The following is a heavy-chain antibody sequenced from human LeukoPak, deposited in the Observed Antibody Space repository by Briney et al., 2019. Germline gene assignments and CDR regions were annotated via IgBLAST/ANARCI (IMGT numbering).Heavy chain of an antibody. CDR3: ARDGTEAFDI. CDR2: INSNGSSR. J-gene: IGHJ3*02. CDR1: GFTFSSYC. Sequence: GGSLRLSCAASGFTFSSYCMHWVRQAPGKGQVWVSRINSNGSSRSYADSVNGRFTTSRDNAKNTLYLQMNSRRADDTAVYYCARDGTEAFDIWGQGTMVTVSS. V-gene: IGHV3-74*01. D-gene: IGHD1-26*01.